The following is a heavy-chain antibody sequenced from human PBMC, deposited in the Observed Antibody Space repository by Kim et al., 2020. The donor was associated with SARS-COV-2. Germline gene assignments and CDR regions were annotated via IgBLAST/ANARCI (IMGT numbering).Heavy chain of an antibody. CDR3: AKSPDYGDYSVFVY. D-gene: IGHD4-17*01. V-gene: IGHV3-23*01. Sequence: ADSVKGRFTISRDNSKNTLYLQMNSLRAEDTAVYYCAKSPDYGDYSVFVYWGQGTLVTVSS. J-gene: IGHJ4*02.